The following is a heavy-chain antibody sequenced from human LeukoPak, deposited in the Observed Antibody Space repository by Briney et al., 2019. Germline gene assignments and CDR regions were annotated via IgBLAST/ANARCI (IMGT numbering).Heavy chain of an antibody. V-gene: IGHV4-59*01. CDR1: GGSISSYY. D-gene: IGHD5-18*01. CDR2: IYDSGST. Sequence: SGTLSLTCTVSGGSISSYYWSWIRQPPGKGLEWIGYIYDSGSTNSNPSFKSRITTSVDTSKNRFSLKLNSVTAADTAVYYCARVMRGYRYGLFDYWGQGTLVTVSS. CDR3: ARVMRGYRYGLFDY. J-gene: IGHJ4*02.